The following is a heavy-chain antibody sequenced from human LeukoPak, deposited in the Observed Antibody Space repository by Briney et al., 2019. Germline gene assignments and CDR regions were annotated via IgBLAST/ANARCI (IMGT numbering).Heavy chain of an antibody. CDR1: GYTFTNYY. Sequence: ASVKVSCKASGYTFTNYYIHWVRQAPGQGLEWMGIINPSGGTTSYAQKFQGRVTITADKSTSTAYMELSSLRSEDTAVYYCARVYSSSWYGGAFDIWGQGTMVTVSS. CDR3: ARVYSSSWYGGAFDI. J-gene: IGHJ3*02. D-gene: IGHD6-13*01. V-gene: IGHV1-46*01. CDR2: INPSGGTT.